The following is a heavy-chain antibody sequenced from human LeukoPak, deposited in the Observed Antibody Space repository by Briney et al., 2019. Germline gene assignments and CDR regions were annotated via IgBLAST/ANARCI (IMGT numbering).Heavy chain of an antibody. CDR2: IWYDGSNK. V-gene: IGHV3-33*01. CDR3: ARGGQTYFDY. Sequence: GGSLRLSCAASGFTFSSYGMHWVRQAPGKGLEWVAVIWYDGSNKYYADSVKGRFTISRDNSKNTLYLQMNSLRAEDTAVYCCARGGQTYFDYWGQGTLVTVSS. CDR1: GFTFSSYG. J-gene: IGHJ4*02.